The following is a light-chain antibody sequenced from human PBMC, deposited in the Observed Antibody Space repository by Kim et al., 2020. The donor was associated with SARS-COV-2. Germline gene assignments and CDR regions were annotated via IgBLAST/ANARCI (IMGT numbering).Light chain of an antibody. J-gene: IGKJ3*01. V-gene: IGKV1-39*01. CDR1: QSIKIY. CDR3: QQSYGTPFT. Sequence: DIQMTQSPSSLAASVGDRVTITCRASQSIKIYLDWYQQKPGKAPKLLIYAASSLQSGVPSRFRGSGSGTDFTLTISSLQPEDFATYYCQQSYGTPFTFGPGTKVDIK. CDR2: AAS.